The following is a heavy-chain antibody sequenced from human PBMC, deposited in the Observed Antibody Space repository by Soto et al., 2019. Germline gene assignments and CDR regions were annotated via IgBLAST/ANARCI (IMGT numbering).Heavy chain of an antibody. CDR3: AKGFDGLYYMDV. V-gene: IGHV3-23*01. Sequence: EVQLLESGGGLVQPGGSLRLSCAASGFTFSSYAMSWVRQAPGKGLEWVSAISGSGGSTYYADSVKGRFTISRDNSKNTLNLKMNSLRAEDTAVYYCAKGFDGLYYMDVWGKGTTVTVSS. D-gene: IGHD3-10*01. J-gene: IGHJ6*03. CDR1: GFTFSSYA. CDR2: ISGSGGST.